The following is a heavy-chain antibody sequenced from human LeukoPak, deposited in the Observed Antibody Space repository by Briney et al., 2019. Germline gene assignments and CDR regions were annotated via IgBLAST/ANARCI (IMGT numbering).Heavy chain of an antibody. D-gene: IGHD6-13*01. CDR3: ARAGYSSSWAHFKVFDY. Sequence: SETLSLTCIVSGGSISRSNYYWGWIRQPPGRGLEWIGTIYYSGSTYYNPSLKSRVTISVDTSKNQFSLRLSSVTAADTAVYYCARAGYSSSWAHFKVFDYWGQGTLVTVSS. CDR2: IYYSGST. CDR1: GGSISRSNYY. V-gene: IGHV4-39*01. J-gene: IGHJ4*02.